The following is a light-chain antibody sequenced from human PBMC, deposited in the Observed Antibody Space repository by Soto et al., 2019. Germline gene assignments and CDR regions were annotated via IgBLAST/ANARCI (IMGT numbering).Light chain of an antibody. CDR1: SSDVGGYNY. J-gene: IGLJ1*01. CDR3: CSYAGSSYV. V-gene: IGLV2-11*01. CDR2: DVS. Sequence: QSAVTQPRSVSGSPGQSVTISCTGTSSDVGGYNYVSWYQQHPGKAPKLMIYDVSKRPSGVPDRFSGSKSGNTASLTISGLQAEDEADYYCCSYAGSSYVFGTGTKVTVL.